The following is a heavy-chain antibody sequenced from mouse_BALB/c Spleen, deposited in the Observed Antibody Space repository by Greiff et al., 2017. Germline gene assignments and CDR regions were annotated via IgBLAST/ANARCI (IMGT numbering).Heavy chain of an antibody. D-gene: IGHD2-10*02. CDR2: ISSGGSYT. Sequence: EVQLVESGGGLVKPGGSLKLSCAASGFTFSSYTMSWVRQTPEKRLEWVATISSGGSYTYYPDSVKGRFTISRDNAKNTLYLQMSSLKSEDTAMYYCTREGYGNYFDYWGQGTTLTVSS. CDR1: GFTFSSYT. J-gene: IGHJ2*01. V-gene: IGHV5-6-4*01. CDR3: TREGYGNYFDY.